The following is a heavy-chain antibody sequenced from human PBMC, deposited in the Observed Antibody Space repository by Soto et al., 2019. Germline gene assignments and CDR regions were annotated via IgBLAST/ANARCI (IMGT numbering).Heavy chain of an antibody. Sequence: GPRTLGSSETLSLTCAVYGGSFSGYYWTWIRQPPGKGLEWIGEINNSGSTTYTPSPKSRFSIFVDTSRDQLPLGLSSVPPADTFFFFWARGGFHRGNYYIFAYWGQGALVTVSS. CDR1: GGSFSGYY. CDR3: ARGGFHRGNYYIFAY. CDR2: INNSGST. J-gene: IGHJ4*02. V-gene: IGHV4-34*01. D-gene: IGHD3-22*01.